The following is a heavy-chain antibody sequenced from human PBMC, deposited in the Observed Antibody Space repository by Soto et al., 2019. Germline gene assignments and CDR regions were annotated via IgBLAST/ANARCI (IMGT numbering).Heavy chain of an antibody. CDR3: ARGRRLRTGPLGHWFDP. V-gene: IGHV4-34*01. Sequence: SETLSLTCAVYGGTFSGYYWSWIRQPPGKGLEWIGEINHSGSTNYNPSLKSRVTISVHTSQNKFSLHQRSVTAAATAVYHCARGRRLRTGPLGHWFDPWGQGNRVIFSS. D-gene: IGHD3-16*01. J-gene: IGHJ5*02. CDR2: INHSGST. CDR1: GGTFSGYY.